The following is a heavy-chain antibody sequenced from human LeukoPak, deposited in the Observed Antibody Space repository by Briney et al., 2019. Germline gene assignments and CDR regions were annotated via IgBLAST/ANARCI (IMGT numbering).Heavy chain of an antibody. Sequence: SETLSLTCTVSGVSISSSSYYWGWIRQPPGKGLEWIGSIYYSGSTYYNPSLKSRVTISVDTSKNQFSLKLSSVTAADTAVYYCARVSTVVTPSYYYYYYMDVWGKGTTVTVSS. V-gene: IGHV4-39*07. D-gene: IGHD4-23*01. J-gene: IGHJ6*03. CDR3: ARVSTVVTPSYYYYYYMDV. CDR1: GVSISSSSYY. CDR2: IYYSGST.